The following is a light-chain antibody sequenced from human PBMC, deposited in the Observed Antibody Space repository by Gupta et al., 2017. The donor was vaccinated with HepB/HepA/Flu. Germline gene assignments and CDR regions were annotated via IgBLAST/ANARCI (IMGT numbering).Light chain of an antibody. CDR3: SSNTTSNTVV. Sequence: QSALTQPPSVSGSPGQSVTISCTGTSSDIGTYNRVSWYQQPPGTAPTLMIYDVSNRPSGVPDRFSGSKSGNTASLTISGLQAEDEADYYCSSNTTSNTVVFGGGTKLTVL. CDR1: SSDIGTYNR. J-gene: IGLJ2*01. CDR2: DVS. V-gene: IGLV2-18*02.